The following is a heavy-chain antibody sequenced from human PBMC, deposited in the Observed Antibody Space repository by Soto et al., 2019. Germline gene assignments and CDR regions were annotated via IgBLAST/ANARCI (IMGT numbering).Heavy chain of an antibody. CDR2: IYYTGTT. J-gene: IGHJ5*01. V-gene: IGHV4-59*08. D-gene: IGHD3-22*01. CDR3: ARLGGYYQSLDS. CDR1: GGSIRDYY. Sequence: SSETLSLTSTVSGGSIRDYYWSWIRQSPGKGLEWIGYIYYTGTTRYNPSIKSRVTISVDSSKNQFSLNLRSVSAADTAVYYCARLGGYYQSLDSWGQGTLVTVSS.